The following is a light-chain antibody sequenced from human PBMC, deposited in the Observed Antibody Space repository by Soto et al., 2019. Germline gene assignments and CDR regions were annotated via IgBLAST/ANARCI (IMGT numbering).Light chain of an antibody. V-gene: IGLV2-14*03. J-gene: IGLJ1*01. CDR1: SSDVGAYDF. CDR2: EVS. Sequence: QSALTQPASVSGSPGQSITISCTGTSSDVGAYDFVSWYQQHPDKAPKLMIYEVSNRPSGVSNRFSGSKSVNTATLTISGLQAEDEADYYFCSYTSSSTRVFGTGTKLTVL. CDR3: CSYTSSSTRV.